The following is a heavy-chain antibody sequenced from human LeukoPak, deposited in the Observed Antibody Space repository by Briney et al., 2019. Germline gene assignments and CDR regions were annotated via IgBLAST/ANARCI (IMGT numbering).Heavy chain of an antibody. J-gene: IGHJ4*02. D-gene: IGHD5-18*01. V-gene: IGHV3-11*01. Sequence: GGSLRLSCTASGFTFGDYAMSWIRQAPGKGLEWVSYISGSGSTIYYTDSVKGRFTISRDNAKNSLYLQMNSLRAEDTALYYCARAWTGYSYGDYWGQGTLVTVSS. CDR2: ISGSGSTI. CDR3: ARAWTGYSYGDY. CDR1: GFTFGDYA.